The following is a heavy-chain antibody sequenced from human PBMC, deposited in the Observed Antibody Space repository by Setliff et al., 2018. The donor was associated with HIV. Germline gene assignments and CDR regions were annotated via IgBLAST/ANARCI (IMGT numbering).Heavy chain of an antibody. J-gene: IGHJ5*02. CDR3: ARVFPVVTAEDNRFDP. CDR1: GGSVSIYH. V-gene: IGHV4-4*09. CDR2: IYASGTT. Sequence: SETLSLTCTVSGGSVSIYHLSWLRQSPGKGLECIGYIYASGTTQYNPSLESRATISLDTSKNQISLKLKSVTAAGTAMYYCARVFPVVTAEDNRFDPWGQGTLVTVSS. D-gene: IGHD2-21*02.